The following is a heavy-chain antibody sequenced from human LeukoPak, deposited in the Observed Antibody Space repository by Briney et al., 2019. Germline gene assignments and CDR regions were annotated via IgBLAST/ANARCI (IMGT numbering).Heavy chain of an antibody. CDR2: IYIDGST. CDR1: GGSISSYY. V-gene: IGHV4-4*07. CDR3: AREDRGSGRGLDP. Sequence: SETLSFTCTVSGGSISSYYWSWIRQAAGKGLEWIGRIYIDGSTNYSPSLKSRVTMSVDTSKNQFSLKLSSVTAADTAVYYCAREDRGSGRGLDPWGQGTLVTVSS. D-gene: IGHD3-10*01. J-gene: IGHJ5*02.